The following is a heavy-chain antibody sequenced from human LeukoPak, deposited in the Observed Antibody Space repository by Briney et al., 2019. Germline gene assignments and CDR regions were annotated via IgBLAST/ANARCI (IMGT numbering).Heavy chain of an antibody. V-gene: IGHV3-53*01. CDR1: GFTVSSNY. D-gene: IGHD2-15*01. J-gene: IGHJ4*02. CDR3: AKDRLQWWTTTIDY. CDR2: IYSGGST. Sequence: GGSLRLSCAASGFTVSSNYMSWVRQAPGKGLEWVSVIYSGGSTYYADSVKGRFTISRDNSKNTLFLQMNGLRAEDTAIYYCAKDRLQWWTTTIDYWGQGTLVTVSS.